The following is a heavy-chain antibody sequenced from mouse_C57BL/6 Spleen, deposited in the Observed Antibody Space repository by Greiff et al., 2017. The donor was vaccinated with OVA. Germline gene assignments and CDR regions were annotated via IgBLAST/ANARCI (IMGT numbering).Heavy chain of an antibody. CDR2: INPYYGTT. CDR3: AVITTGY. Sequence: VQLQQSGPELVKPGASAKISCKASGYSFTAYNMNWVKQSYAKSLDCIGVINPYYGTTSYNQKFKGKATLTVDQSSSTAYMQLNSLTSEDSAVYYCAVITTGYWGQGTLGTVSA. CDR1: GYSFTAYN. V-gene: IGHV1-39*01. J-gene: IGHJ3*01. D-gene: IGHD1-1*01.